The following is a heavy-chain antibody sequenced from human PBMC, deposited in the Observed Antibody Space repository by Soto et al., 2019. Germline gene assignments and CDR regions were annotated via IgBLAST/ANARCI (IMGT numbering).Heavy chain of an antibody. CDR2: ISYDGSNK. V-gene: IGHV3-30*18. J-gene: IGHJ6*03. D-gene: IGHD2-8*02. Sequence: GGSLRLSCAASGFTFSSYGMHWVRQAPGKGLEWVAVISYDGSNKYYADSVKGRFTISRDNSKNTLYLQMNSLRAEDTAVYYCAKDRSTEDYYYYYMDVWGKGTTVTVSS. CDR3: AKDRSTEDYYYYYMDV. CDR1: GFTFSSYG.